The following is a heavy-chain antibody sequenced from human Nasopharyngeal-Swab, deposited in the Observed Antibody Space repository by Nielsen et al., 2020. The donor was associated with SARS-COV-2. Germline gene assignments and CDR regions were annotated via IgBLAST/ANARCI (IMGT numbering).Heavy chain of an antibody. V-gene: IGHV1-45*02. CDR3: ASGQCINGVCNPTDGLDV. Sequence: SVKVSCKASGFSITYRFLHWMRQAPGQALEWMGWITPFNGNAKYAQKFQGRVSITRDGSRTTASLELSSLRPDDTAMNFCASGQCINGVCNPTDGLDVWGQGTSVTVS. CDR1: GFSITYRF. CDR2: ITPFNGNA. D-gene: IGHD2-8*01. J-gene: IGHJ6*02.